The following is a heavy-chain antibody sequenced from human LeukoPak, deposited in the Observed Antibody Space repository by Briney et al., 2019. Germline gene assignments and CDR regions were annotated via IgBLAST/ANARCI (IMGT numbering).Heavy chain of an antibody. D-gene: IGHD6-19*01. V-gene: IGHV3-7*01. J-gene: IGHJ4*02. CDR2: IKEDGSEK. Sequence: SLRLSCAASGFTFSSYAMSWVRQAPGKGLEWVANIKEDGSEKYYVDSVKGRFTISRDNAKNSLYLQMNSLRAEDTAVYYCAREKWLSDWGQGTLVTVSS. CDR3: AREKWLSD. CDR1: GFTFSSYA.